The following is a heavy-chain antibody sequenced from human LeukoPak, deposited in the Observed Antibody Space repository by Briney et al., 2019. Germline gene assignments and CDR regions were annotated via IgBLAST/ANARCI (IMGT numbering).Heavy chain of an antibody. CDR3: ARRRWIGAFDY. Sequence: PSETLSLTCTVSVGSISSSSYYWGWIRQPPGKGLEWIGSIYYTGSTYFNPSLKSPITISVDTSKNQFSLKLSSVTAADTAVFYCARRRWIGAFDYWGRGTLVTVSS. V-gene: IGHV4-39*01. J-gene: IGHJ4*02. D-gene: IGHD3-3*01. CDR1: VGSISSSSYY. CDR2: IYYTGST.